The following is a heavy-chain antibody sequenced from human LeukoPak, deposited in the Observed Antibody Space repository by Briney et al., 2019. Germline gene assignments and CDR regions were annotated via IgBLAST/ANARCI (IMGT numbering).Heavy chain of an antibody. J-gene: IGHJ4*02. CDR3: ARIYSPDY. CDR1: GFTVSNNY. CDR2: ISSSSSYI. D-gene: IGHD4-11*01. Sequence: GGSLRLSCAASGFTVSNNYISWVRQAPGKGLEWVSSISSSSSYIYYADSVKGRFTISRDNAKNSLYLQMNSLRAEDTAVYYCARIYSPDYWGQGTLVTVSS. V-gene: IGHV3-21*01.